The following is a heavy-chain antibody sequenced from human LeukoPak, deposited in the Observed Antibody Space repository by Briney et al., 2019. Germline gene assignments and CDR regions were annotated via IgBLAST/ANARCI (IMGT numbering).Heavy chain of an antibody. CDR3: AANSGSIDY. Sequence: GGSLRLSCAASGFTFDDYARHWVRQAPGKGLEWVSGISWNSGSIGYADSVKGRFTISRDNAKNSLYLQMNSLRAEDTALYYCAANSGSIDYWGQGTLVTVSS. CDR2: ISWNSGSI. J-gene: IGHJ4*02. V-gene: IGHV3-9*01. CDR1: GFTFDDYA. D-gene: IGHD3-10*01.